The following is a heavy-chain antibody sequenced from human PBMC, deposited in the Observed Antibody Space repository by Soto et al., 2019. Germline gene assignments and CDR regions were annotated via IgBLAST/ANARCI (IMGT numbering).Heavy chain of an antibody. D-gene: IGHD3-9*01. CDR3: AATIYDILTGYYTHPYYYYGMDV. CDR2: IVVGSGNT. CDR1: GFTFTSSA. V-gene: IGHV1-58*02. Sequence: ASVKVSCKASGFTFTSSAMQWVRQARGQRLEWIGWIVVGSGNTNYAQKFQERVTITRDMSTSTAYMELSSLRSEDTAVYYCAATIYDILTGYYTHPYYYYGMDVWGQGTTVTVSS. J-gene: IGHJ6*02.